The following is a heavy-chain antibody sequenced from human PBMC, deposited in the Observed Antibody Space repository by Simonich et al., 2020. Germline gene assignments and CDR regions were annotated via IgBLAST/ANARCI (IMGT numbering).Heavy chain of an antibody. J-gene: IGHJ6*02. CDR3: ARDFRLQLVEIGTYYYYGMDV. Sequence: EVQLVESGGGLVQPGGSLRLFCAASGFTFSSYEMNWVRQAPGKGLEWVSYISSSGSTIYYADSMKGRFTSSRDNAKNSLFLQMNSLRAEDTAVYYCARDFRLQLVEIGTYYYYGMDVWGQGTTVTVSS. V-gene: IGHV3-48*03. D-gene: IGHD6-6*01. CDR1: GFTFSSYE. CDR2: ISSSGSTI.